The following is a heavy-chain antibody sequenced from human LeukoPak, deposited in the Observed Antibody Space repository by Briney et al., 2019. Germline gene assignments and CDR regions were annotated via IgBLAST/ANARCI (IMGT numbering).Heavy chain of an antibody. CDR1: GGSFSGYY. Sequence: SETLSLTCAVYGGSFSGYYWSWIRQPPGKGLEWIGEINHSGSTNYNPSLKSRVTISVDKSKNQFSLKLSSVTAADTAVYYCATRSYGMDVWGQGTTVTVSS. CDR3: ATRSYGMDV. V-gene: IGHV4-34*01. J-gene: IGHJ6*02. CDR2: INHSGST.